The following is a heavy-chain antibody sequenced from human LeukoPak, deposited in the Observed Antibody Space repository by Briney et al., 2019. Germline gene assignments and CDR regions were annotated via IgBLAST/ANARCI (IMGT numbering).Heavy chain of an antibody. Sequence: ASLKVSCKASGYTFTSYDINWVRHAPGHGLEWMGWMNPNSGNTGYAQKFQGRVTITRNTSISTAYTELSGLRSEDTAVYYCARAQPYDFWSGYYYYYYYYYMDVWGKGTTVTVSS. CDR1: GYTFTSYD. CDR2: MNPNSGNT. J-gene: IGHJ6*03. D-gene: IGHD3-3*01. CDR3: ARAQPYDFWSGYYYYYYYYYMDV. V-gene: IGHV1-8*03.